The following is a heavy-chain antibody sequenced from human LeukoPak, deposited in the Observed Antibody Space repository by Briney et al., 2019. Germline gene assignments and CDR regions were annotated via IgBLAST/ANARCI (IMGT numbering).Heavy chain of an antibody. D-gene: IGHD3-3*01. CDR3: ARGGSSGEWFSHLDY. V-gene: IGHV1-2*02. CDR2: INPNSGGT. J-gene: IGHJ4*02. Sequence: GASVEVSCKASGYTFTGYYMHWVRQAPGQGLEWMGWINPNSGGTNYAQKFQGRVTMTRDTSISTAYMELSRLRSDDTAVYYCARGGSSGEWFSHLDYWGQGTLVTVSS. CDR1: GYTFTGYY.